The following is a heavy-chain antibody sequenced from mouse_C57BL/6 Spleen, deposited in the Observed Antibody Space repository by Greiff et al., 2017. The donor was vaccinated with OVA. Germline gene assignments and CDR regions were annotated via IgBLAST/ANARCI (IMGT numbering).Heavy chain of an antibody. CDR3: ARGPYDYDSAY. Sequence: QVQLQQPGAELVMPGASVKLSCKASGYTFTSYWMPWVKQRPGQGLEWIGEIDPSDSYTNYNQKFKGKSTLTVDKSSSTAYMQLSSLTSEDSAVYYCARGPYDYDSAYWGQGTLVTVSA. CDR1: GYTFTSYW. CDR2: IDPSDSYT. V-gene: IGHV1-69*01. D-gene: IGHD2-4*01. J-gene: IGHJ3*01.